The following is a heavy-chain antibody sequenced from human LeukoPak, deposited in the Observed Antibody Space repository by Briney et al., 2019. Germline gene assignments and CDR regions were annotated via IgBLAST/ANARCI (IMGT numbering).Heavy chain of an antibody. CDR1: GYRFTSYG. CDR3: ARGGDGDILTGLVFGD. J-gene: IGHJ4*02. D-gene: IGHD3-9*01. Sequence: ASVKVSCKASGYRFTSYGISRVRQAPGQGLEWMGWISAYNGNTNYAQKLQGRVTMTTDTSTSTAYMELRSLRSDDTAVYYCARGGDGDILTGLVFGDWGQGTLVTVSS. V-gene: IGHV1-18*01. CDR2: ISAYNGNT.